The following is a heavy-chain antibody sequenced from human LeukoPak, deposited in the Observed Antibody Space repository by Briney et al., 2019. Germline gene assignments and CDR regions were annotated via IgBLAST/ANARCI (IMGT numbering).Heavy chain of an antibody. D-gene: IGHD3-9*01. Sequence: GGSLRLSCAASGFTFSSYGMHWVRQAPGKGLEWVAVISYDGSNKYYADSVKGRFTISRDNSKNTLYLQMNSLRAEDTAVYYCAKNRDDWLLNYFDYWDQGTLVTVSS. CDR2: ISYDGSNK. J-gene: IGHJ4*02. V-gene: IGHV3-30*18. CDR1: GFTFSSYG. CDR3: AKNRDDWLLNYFDY.